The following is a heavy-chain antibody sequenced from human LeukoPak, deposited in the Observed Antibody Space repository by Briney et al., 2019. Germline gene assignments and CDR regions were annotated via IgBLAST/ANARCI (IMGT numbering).Heavy chain of an antibody. D-gene: IGHD3-3*01. V-gene: IGHV3-21*01. CDR1: GFTFSSYS. CDR2: ISSSSSYI. Sequence: TTGGSLRLSCAASGFTFSSYSMNWVRQAPGKGLEWVSSISSSSSYIYYADSVKGRFTISRDNAKNSLYLQMNSLRAEDTAVYYCASPYYDFWSGYYPLSYWGQGTLVTVSS. CDR3: ASPYYDFWSGYYPLSY. J-gene: IGHJ4*02.